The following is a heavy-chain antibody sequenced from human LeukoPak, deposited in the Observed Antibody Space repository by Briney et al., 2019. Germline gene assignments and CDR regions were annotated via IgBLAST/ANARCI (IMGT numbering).Heavy chain of an antibody. CDR2: IKSKADGGTT. D-gene: IGHD1-7*01. J-gene: IGHJ6*03. V-gene: IGHV3-15*01. CDR1: GFTFSNAW. CDR3: TTNYTDNYYYMDV. Sequence: GGPLRLSCAASGFTFSNAWMSWVRQAPGKGLEWVGHIKSKADGGTTDYAAPVKGRFTISRDDSKNMLFLQMNSLKTEDTALYYCTTNYTDNYYYMDVWGIGTTVTVSS.